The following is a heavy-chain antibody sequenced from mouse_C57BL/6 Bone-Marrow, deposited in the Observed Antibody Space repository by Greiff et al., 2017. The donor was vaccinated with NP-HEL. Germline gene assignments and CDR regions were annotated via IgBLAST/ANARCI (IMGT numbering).Heavy chain of an antibody. J-gene: IGHJ3*01. CDR3: ATGSFAD. CDR2: IYPRSGNT. CDR1: GYTFTSYG. V-gene: IGHV1-81*01. Sequence: VKLQESGAELARPGASVKLSCKASGYTFTSYGISWVKQRTGQGLEWIGEIYPRSGNTYYNEKFKGKATLTADKSSSTAYMELRSLTSEDSAVYFCATGSFADWGQGTLVTVSA.